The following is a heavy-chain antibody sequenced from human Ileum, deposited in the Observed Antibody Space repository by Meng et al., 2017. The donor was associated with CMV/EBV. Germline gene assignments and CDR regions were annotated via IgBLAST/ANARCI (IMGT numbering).Heavy chain of an antibody. Sequence: YTFTTCDISWVRQATGQGLEWMGWMNPNSGDTAFAQKFQGRVTMTRNTSISTAYMELSSLTSEDTAIYYCSRGLHYYDTSGYYRAGYWGQGTLVTVSS. V-gene: IGHV1-8*01. CDR1: YTFTTCD. CDR2: MNPNSGDT. J-gene: IGHJ4*02. CDR3: SRGLHYYDTSGYYRAGY. D-gene: IGHD3-22*01.